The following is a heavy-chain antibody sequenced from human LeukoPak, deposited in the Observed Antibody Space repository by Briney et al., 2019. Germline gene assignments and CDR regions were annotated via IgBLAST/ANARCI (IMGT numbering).Heavy chain of an antibody. CDR1: GYTFTSYY. V-gene: IGHV1-46*01. D-gene: IGHD5-18*01. Sequence: ASVKVSCKASGYTFTSYYMHWVRQAPGQGLEWMGIINPSGGSTSYAQKFQGRVTMTRDTSTSTVYMELSSLRSEDTAVYYCARDPMGVDIAMEPYFDYWGQGTLVTVSS. CDR2: INPSGGST. CDR3: ARDPMGVDIAMEPYFDY. J-gene: IGHJ4*02.